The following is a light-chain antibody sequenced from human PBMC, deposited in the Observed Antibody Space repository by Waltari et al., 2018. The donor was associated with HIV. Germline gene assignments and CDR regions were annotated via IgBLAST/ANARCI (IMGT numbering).Light chain of an antibody. CDR2: DDS. V-gene: IGLV3-21*02. CDR3: QVWDSSSDHPVV. CDR1: NIGRKS. J-gene: IGLJ2*01. Sequence: SYVLTQPPSVSVAPGQTARITCGGNNIGRKSVHWYQQKPGKAPVLVVYDDSDRPSGIPGRFSGSNSGNTATLTISRVEAGDEADYYCQVWDSSSDHPVVFGGGTKLTVL.